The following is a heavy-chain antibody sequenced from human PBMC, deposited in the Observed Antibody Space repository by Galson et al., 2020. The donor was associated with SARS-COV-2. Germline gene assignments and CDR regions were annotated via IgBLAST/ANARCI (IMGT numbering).Heavy chain of an antibody. CDR2: TYYRSKWST. J-gene: IGHJ3*02. D-gene: IGHD1-26*01. CDR1: GDSVSSNSGA. CDR3: AGRVAGANSLDI. V-gene: IGHV6-1*01. Sequence: SETLSLTCAISGDSVSSNSGAWNWIRQSPSRGLEWLGRTYYRSKWSTDYAVSVKSQITINPDTSKNQFSLQLNSVTPEDTAMYYCAGRVAGANSLDIWGQGTMVIVSS.